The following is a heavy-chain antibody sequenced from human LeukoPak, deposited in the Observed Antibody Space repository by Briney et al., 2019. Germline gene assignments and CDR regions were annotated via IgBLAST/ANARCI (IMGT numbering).Heavy chain of an antibody. V-gene: IGHV3-48*04. CDR3: ARASGGIASGGMDV. D-gene: IGHD2-15*01. J-gene: IGHJ6*02. Sequence: GGSLRLSCAASGFTFSSYSMNWVRQAPGKGLEWVSYISSSSSTIYYADSVKGRFTISRDNAKNSLYLQMNSLRAEDTAVYYCARASGGIASGGMDVWGQGTTVTVSS. CDR2: ISSSSSTI. CDR1: GFTFSSYS.